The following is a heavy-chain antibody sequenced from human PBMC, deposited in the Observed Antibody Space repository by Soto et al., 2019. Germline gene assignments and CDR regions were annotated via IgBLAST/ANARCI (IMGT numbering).Heavy chain of an antibody. CDR2: INAGNGNT. J-gene: IGHJ4*02. D-gene: IGHD3-3*01. Sequence: ASGTVSCKASGYTFTSYAMHWVRQAPGQRLEWMGWINAGNGNTKYSQKFQGRVTITRDTSASTAYMELSSLRSEDTAVYYCARDGTRTIFGVVTMYCFDYWGQGTLVTVSS. V-gene: IGHV1-3*01. CDR3: ARDGTRTIFGVVTMYCFDY. CDR1: GYTFTSYA.